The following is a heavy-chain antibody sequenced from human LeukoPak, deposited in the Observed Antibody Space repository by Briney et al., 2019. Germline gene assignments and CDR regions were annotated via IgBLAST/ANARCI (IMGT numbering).Heavy chain of an antibody. J-gene: IGHJ4*02. V-gene: IGHV1-2*02. Sequence: ASVKVSCKASGYTFTGYYMHWVRQAPGQGLEWMGWINPNSGGTNYAQKFQGRVTMTRDTSISTAYMELSRLRSDDTAVYYCARDLQYYYDSSGDYWGQGTLVTVSS. CDR1: GYTFTGYY. CDR3: ARDLQYYYDSSGDY. D-gene: IGHD3-22*01. CDR2: INPNSGGT.